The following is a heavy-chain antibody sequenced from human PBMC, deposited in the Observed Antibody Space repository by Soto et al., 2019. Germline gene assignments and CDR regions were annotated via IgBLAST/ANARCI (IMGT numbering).Heavy chain of an antibody. CDR2: ISGRSSHI. J-gene: IGHJ1*01. V-gene: IGHV3-21*02. CDR1: GLTYNNYT. Sequence: EVRLVESGGGLVKPGGSLRLSCVASGLTYNNYTMNWVRQAPGKGLEWVASISGRSSHIYYADSLRGRFTISRDNTKNSLYLRMTNLRAEDTAVYCCATTGWRVSEYWGQGTLVTVSS. CDR3: ATTGWRVSEY.